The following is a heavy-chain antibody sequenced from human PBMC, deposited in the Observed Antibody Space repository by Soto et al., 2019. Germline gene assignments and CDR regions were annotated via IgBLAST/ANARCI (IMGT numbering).Heavy chain of an antibody. V-gene: IGHV4-30-4*01. CDR3: ARDNSNHYGDYGVVTFEI. J-gene: IGHJ3*02. Sequence: PSETLSITWSVSHGSISSGYYYWTWIRQAPRQGLEWIGHVPXSGSPNYNRSLKRRLTISVDTSKNQCSLKLSSVTAEDTAVYHCARDNSNHYGDYGVVTFEIGGQGTMVTVSS. D-gene: IGHD4-17*01. CDR2: VPXSGSP. CDR1: HGSISSGYYY.